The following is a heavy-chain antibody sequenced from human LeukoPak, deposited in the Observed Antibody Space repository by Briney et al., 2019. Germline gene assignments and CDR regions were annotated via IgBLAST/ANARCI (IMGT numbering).Heavy chain of an antibody. CDR1: GGSISSGGYY. Sequence: SQTLSLTCTVPGGSISSGGYYWSWIRQHPGKGLEWLGYIYYSGSTYYNPSLKSRVTISVDTSKNQFSLKLSSVTTADTAVYYCARDSRDRYYYDSSGYYYDAFDIWGQGTMVTVSS. J-gene: IGHJ3*02. V-gene: IGHV4-31*03. CDR2: IYYSGST. D-gene: IGHD3-22*01. CDR3: ARDSRDRYYYDSSGYYYDAFDI.